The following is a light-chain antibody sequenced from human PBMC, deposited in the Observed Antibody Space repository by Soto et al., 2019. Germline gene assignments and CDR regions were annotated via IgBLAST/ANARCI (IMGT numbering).Light chain of an antibody. J-gene: IGLJ2*01. CDR1: SSDVGGYNY. CDR3: SAYTSSSTLV. V-gene: IGLV2-14*01. Sequence: QSALTQPASVSGSPGQSITISCTGTSSDVGGYNYVSWYQPHPGKAPKLMIYDVSNRPSGVSNLFSGSKSGNTASLNISGLQSEYEADYYCSAYTSSSTLVFGGGTQLAVL. CDR2: DVS.